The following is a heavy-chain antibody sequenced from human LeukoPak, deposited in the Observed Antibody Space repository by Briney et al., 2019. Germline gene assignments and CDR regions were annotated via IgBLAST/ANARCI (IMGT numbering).Heavy chain of an antibody. CDR3: ARVVVRYFDWSAIAGMDV. D-gene: IGHD3-9*01. J-gene: IGHJ6*02. CDR1: GYTFTSYG. V-gene: IGHV1-18*01. Sequence: ASVKVSCKASGYTFTSYGISWVRQSPGQGLEWMGWISAYNGNTNYAQKLQGRVTMTTDTSTSTAYMELRSLRSDDTAVYYCARVVVRYFDWSAIAGMDVWGQGTTVTVSS. CDR2: ISAYNGNT.